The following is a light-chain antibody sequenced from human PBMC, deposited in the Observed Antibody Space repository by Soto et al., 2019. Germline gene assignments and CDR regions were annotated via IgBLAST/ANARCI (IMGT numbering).Light chain of an antibody. CDR3: QQFNSYPWT. CDR2: EAS. J-gene: IGKJ1*01. Sequence: DIQMTQSPSSMSASVGDRVTITCRASQDINYYLAWFQQKPGKAPKPLIYEASSLQSGVPSKFSGSGSGTDFTLTISSLQPEDSATYYCQQFNSYPWTFGQGTMVEIK. CDR1: QDINYY. V-gene: IGKV1-16*02.